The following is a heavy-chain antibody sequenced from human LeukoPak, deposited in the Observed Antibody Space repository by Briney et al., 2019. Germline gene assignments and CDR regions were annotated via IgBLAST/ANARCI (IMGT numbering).Heavy chain of an antibody. CDR2: IIPILGIA. J-gene: IGHJ6*02. CDR1: GGTFSSYT. D-gene: IGHD3-10*01. Sequence: GSSVKVSCKASGGTFSSYTISWVRQAPGQGLEWMGRIIPILGIANYAQKFQGRVTITADKSTSTAYMELSSLRSEDTAVYYCARDRSPGSYLSYGMDVWGQGTTVTVSS. V-gene: IGHV1-69*04. CDR3: ARDRSPGSYLSYGMDV.